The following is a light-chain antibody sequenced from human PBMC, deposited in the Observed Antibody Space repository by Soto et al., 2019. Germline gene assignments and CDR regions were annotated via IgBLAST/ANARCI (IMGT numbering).Light chain of an antibody. Sequence: IVLTQSPGTLSLSPGERATLSCGASQSVSSNFLAWYQHKPGQAPRLLIYGASNRATDIPGRFSGSGSGTDFTLTISRLEPEDFAVYYCQQYGSSPRTFGQGTKVEIK. CDR2: GAS. CDR1: QSVSSNF. V-gene: IGKV3-20*01. J-gene: IGKJ1*01. CDR3: QQYGSSPRT.